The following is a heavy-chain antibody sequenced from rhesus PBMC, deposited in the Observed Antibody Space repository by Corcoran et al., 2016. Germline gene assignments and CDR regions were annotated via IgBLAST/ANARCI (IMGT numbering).Heavy chain of an antibody. CDR2: IYGRGSVT. CDR3: AREGGSGWYPEYFEF. CDR1: GGSISSSY. D-gene: IGHD6-31*01. Sequence: QLQLQESGPGLVKPSETLSVTCAVSGGSISSSYWSWIRQAPGKGLEWIGYIYGRGSVTHYNPSRRSLVTLSVDTSKNQLSLKLSSVTTADTAVYYCAREGGSGWYPEYFEFWGQGALVTVSS. J-gene: IGHJ1*01. V-gene: IGHV4-169*02.